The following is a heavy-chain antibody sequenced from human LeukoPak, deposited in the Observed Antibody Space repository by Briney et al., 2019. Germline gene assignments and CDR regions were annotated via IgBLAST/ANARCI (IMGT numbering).Heavy chain of an antibody. Sequence: PSETLSLTCTVSGDSISSYYCSWIRQPPGKGLEWIGYIYYSGSTSYNPSLKSRVTISLDTSNNQFSLKLSSVTAADTAVYYCARACSSTSCYRAFDIWGQGTMVTVSS. D-gene: IGHD2-2*01. CDR3: ARACSSTSCYRAFDI. CDR1: GDSISSYY. J-gene: IGHJ3*02. V-gene: IGHV4-59*01. CDR2: IYYSGST.